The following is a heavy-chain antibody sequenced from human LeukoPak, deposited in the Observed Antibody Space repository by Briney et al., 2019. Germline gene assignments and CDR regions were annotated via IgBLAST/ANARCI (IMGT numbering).Heavy chain of an antibody. CDR1: GGSVSSGSYY. D-gene: IGHD2-15*01. Sequence: SETLSLTCTVSGGSVSSGSYYWSWIRQPPGKGLEWIGYIYYSGSTNHSPSLKSRVTISVDTSKNQFSLKLSSVTAADTAVYYCATLRYCSGGSCYPKYFHHWGQGTLVTVSS. V-gene: IGHV4-61*01. CDR2: IYYSGST. CDR3: ATLRYCSGGSCYPKYFHH. J-gene: IGHJ1*01.